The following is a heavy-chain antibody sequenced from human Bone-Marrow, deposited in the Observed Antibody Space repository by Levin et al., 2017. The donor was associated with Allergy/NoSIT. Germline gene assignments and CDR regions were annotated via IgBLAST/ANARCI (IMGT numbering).Heavy chain of an antibody. CDR2: IDPSDSYT. CDR1: GYSFTSYW. D-gene: IGHD6-6*01. J-gene: IGHJ4*02. Sequence: GESLKISCKGSGYSFTSYWISWVRQMPGKGLEWMGRIDPSDSYTNYSPSFQGHVTISADKSISTAYLQWSSLKASDTAMYYCATYPLILKQLVRGGEERFDYWGQGTLVTVSS. V-gene: IGHV5-10-1*01. CDR3: ATYPLILKQLVRGGEERFDY.